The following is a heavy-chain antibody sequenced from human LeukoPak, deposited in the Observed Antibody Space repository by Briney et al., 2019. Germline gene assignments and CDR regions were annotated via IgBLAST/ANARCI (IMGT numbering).Heavy chain of an antibody. D-gene: IGHD6-13*01. CDR3: ARGYSSSWPRQYYYYYYMDV. Sequence: SVKVSCKASGGTFSSYAISWVRQAPGQGLEWMGGIIPIFGTANYAQKFQGRVTITTDESSSTAYMELSSLRSEDTAVYYCARGYSSSWPRQYYYYYYMDVWGKGTTVTVSS. CDR1: GGTFSSYA. J-gene: IGHJ6*03. CDR2: IIPIFGTA. V-gene: IGHV1-69*05.